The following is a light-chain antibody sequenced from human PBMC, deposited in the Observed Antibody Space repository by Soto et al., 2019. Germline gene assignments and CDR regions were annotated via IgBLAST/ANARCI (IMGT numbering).Light chain of an antibody. CDR3: QSYDSSLSGPSYV. J-gene: IGLJ1*01. CDR2: GNS. CDR1: SSNIGAGYD. Sequence: QSVLTQPHSVSGAPGQRVTISCTGSSSNIGAGYDVHWYQQLPGTAPKLLIYGNSNRPSGVPDRFSGSKSGTSASLAITGLQAEDEAVYYCQSYDSSLSGPSYVFGTGTKLTVL. V-gene: IGLV1-40*01.